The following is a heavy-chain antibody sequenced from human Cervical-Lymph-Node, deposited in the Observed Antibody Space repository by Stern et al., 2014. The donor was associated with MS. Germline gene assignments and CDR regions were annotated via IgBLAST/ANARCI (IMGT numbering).Heavy chain of an antibody. CDR3: ARHGPGIAARPAWDNWFDP. V-gene: IGHV4-34*01. CDR1: GGSFSGYY. D-gene: IGHD6-6*01. CDR2: INHSGST. J-gene: IGHJ5*02. Sequence: QVQLQQWGAGLLKPSETLSLTCAVYGGSFSGYYWSWIRQPPGKGLEWIGEINHSGSTNYNPSLKSRVTISVDTSKNQFSLKLSSVTAADTAVYYCARHGPGIAARPAWDNWFDPWGQGTLVTVSS.